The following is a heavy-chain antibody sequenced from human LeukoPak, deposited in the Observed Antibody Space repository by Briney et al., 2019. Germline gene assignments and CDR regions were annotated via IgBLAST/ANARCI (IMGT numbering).Heavy chain of an antibody. CDR3: ARGSRIVVVPAASYYYYGMDV. D-gene: IGHD2-2*01. V-gene: IGHV1-69*13. CDR2: IIPIFGTA. CDR1: GGTFSSYA. Sequence: SVKVSCKASGGTFSSYAINWVRQAPGQGLEWMGGIIPIFGTANYAQKFQGRVTITADESTSTAYMELSSLRSEDTAVYYCARGSRIVVVPAASYYYYGMDVWGQGTTVTVSS. J-gene: IGHJ6*02.